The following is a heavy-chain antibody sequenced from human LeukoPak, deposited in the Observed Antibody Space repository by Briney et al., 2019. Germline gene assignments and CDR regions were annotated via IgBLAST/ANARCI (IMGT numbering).Heavy chain of an antibody. D-gene: IGHD3-9*01. CDR3: ARGEPDYDILTGHPYFDY. V-gene: IGHV1-3*01. J-gene: IGHJ4*02. CDR1: GYTFTSYA. Sequence: ASVKVSCKASGYTFTSYAMHWVRQAPGQRLEWMGWINAGNGNTKYSQKFQGRVTIPRDTSASTAYMELSSLRSEHTAVYYCARGEPDYDILTGHPYFDYWGQGTLVTVSS. CDR2: INAGNGNT.